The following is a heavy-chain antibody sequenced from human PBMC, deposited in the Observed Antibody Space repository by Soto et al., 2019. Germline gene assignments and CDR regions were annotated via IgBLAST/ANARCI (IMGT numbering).Heavy chain of an antibody. D-gene: IGHD3-3*01. Sequence: GASVKVSCKASGYTFTSYAMHWVRQAPGQRLEWMGWINAGNGNTKYSQKFQGRVTITRDTSASTAYMELRSLRSDDTAIYYCARDPHEFWTSYWFDPWGRGTPVTVSS. J-gene: IGHJ5*02. CDR2: INAGNGNT. CDR1: GYTFTSYA. CDR3: ARDPHEFWTSYWFDP. V-gene: IGHV1-3*01.